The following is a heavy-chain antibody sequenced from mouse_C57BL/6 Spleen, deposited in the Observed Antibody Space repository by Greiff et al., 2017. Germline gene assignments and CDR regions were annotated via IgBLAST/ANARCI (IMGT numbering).Heavy chain of an antibody. CDR3: ATLLGEEPRWYFDV. CDR1: GYTFTDYA. J-gene: IGHJ1*03. D-gene: IGHD1-1*01. CDR2: ICTYYGDA. Sequence: QVQLQQSGPELVRPGVSVKISCKGSGYTFTDYAMHWVKQSPAKSLEWIGVICTYYGDASYNTKFTDKATLTVDKSSSTAYMELARLTAEDSAVDDCATLLGEEPRWYFDVWGKGTTVTVSS. V-gene: IGHV1-67*01.